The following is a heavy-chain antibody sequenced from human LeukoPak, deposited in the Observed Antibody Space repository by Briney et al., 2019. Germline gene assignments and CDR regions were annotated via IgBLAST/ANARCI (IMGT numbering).Heavy chain of an antibody. J-gene: IGHJ6*03. Sequence: GGSLRLSCAASGLTFSSYAMSWVRQAPGKGLERVAFIRYNGNNQYYADSVKGRFTSSRDNSKNTLYLQMNSLKGDDTAVYYCAKDSAFYYIDVWGKGTTVIISS. CDR2: IRYNGNNQ. CDR1: GLTFSSYA. D-gene: IGHD3-10*01. V-gene: IGHV3-30*02. CDR3: AKDSAFYYIDV.